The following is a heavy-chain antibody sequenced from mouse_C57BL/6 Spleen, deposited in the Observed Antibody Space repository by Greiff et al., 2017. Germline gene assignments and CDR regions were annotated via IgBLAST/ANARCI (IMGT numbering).Heavy chain of an antibody. CDR2: IYPRSGNT. CDR1: GYTFTSYG. V-gene: IGHV1-81*01. J-gene: IGHJ1*03. CDR3: ARSGDYYGSSYQNFDV. D-gene: IGHD1-1*01. Sequence: VKLMESGAELARPGASVKLSCKASGYTFTSYGISWVKQRTGQGLEWIGEIYPRSGNTYYNEKFKGKATLTADKSSSTAYMELRSLTSEDSAVYFCARSGDYYGSSYQNFDVWGTGTTVTVSS.